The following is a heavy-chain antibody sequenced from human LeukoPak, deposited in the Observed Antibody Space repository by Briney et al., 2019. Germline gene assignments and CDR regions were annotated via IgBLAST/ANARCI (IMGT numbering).Heavy chain of an antibody. CDR1: GFAFSTFA. Sequence: PGGSLRHSCAASGFAFSTFAMGWVRQSPGKGLEWLSTINGGGNTTFYSDSVKGRFTISRDNSKNTLYLHMDSLRPDDTAIYYCTKELHVSVAVADYYYFYMDFWGRGTAVTVSS. J-gene: IGHJ6*03. CDR3: TKELHVSVAVADYYYFYMDF. D-gene: IGHD6-19*01. V-gene: IGHV3-23*01. CDR2: INGGGNTT.